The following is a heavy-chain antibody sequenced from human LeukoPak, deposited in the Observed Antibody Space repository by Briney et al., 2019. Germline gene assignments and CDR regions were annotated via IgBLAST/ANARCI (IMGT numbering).Heavy chain of an antibody. CDR1: GGTSSSYA. J-gene: IGHJ3*02. V-gene: IGHV1-69*13. Sequence: SVKVSCKASGGTSSSYAISWVRQAPGQGLEWMGGIIPIFGTANYAQKFQGRVTIAAGESTSTAYRELRSLRSEDTAVYYCAAGDAFDIWGQGTMVTVSS. CDR2: IIPIFGTA. CDR3: AAGDAFDI.